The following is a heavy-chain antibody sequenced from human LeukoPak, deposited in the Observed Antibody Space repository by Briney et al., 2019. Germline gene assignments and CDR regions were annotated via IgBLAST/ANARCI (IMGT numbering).Heavy chain of an antibody. J-gene: IGHJ4*02. Sequence: GGSLRLCCAASGFRFSEYWMHWVRQAPGKGPEWLSRISKDGSDVVYADSAKGRFTASRDNAKNTVYLQVTNLRHEDTAVYFCTRGGYSGSSYRFSWGQGTLVTVAS. CDR2: ISKDGSDV. CDR3: TRGGYSGSSYRFS. V-gene: IGHV3-74*01. CDR1: GFRFSEYW. D-gene: IGHD6-25*01.